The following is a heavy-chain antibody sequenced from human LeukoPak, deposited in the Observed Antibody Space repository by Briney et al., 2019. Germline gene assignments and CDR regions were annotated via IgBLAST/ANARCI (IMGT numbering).Heavy chain of an antibody. CDR2: INPSGGST. CDR1: GYTFTSYY. Sequence: ASVKVSCKASGYTFTSYYMHWVRQAPGQGLEWMGIINPSGGSTSYAQKFQGRATMTRDTSTSTVYMELSSLRSEDTAVYYCARDLGSYYPYYYYGMDVWGQGTTVTVSS. V-gene: IGHV1-46*01. J-gene: IGHJ6*02. D-gene: IGHD1-26*01. CDR3: ARDLGSYYPYYYYGMDV.